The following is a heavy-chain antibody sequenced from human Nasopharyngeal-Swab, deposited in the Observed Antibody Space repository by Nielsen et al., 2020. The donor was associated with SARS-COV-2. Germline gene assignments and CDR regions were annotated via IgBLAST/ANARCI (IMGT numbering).Heavy chain of an antibody. V-gene: IGHV3-33*01. D-gene: IGHD5-24*01. CDR3: ARGNGQMDY. Sequence: WILQPPGKGLEWVAVIWYDGSNKYYADSVKGRFTISRDNSKNTLYLQMNSLRAEDTAVYYCARGNGQMDYWGQGTLVTVSS. CDR2: IWYDGSNK. J-gene: IGHJ4*02.